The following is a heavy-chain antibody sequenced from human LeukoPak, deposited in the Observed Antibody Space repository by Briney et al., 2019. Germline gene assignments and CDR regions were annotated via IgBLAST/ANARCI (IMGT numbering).Heavy chain of an antibody. CDR1: GFTFSSYS. CDR3: ARDRWELLRSVDY. Sequence: GGSLRLSCAASGFTFSSYSMNWVRQAPGKGLEWLSSIGSTGAYIFYADSVKGRFTISRDNAKNSLYLQMNSLRAEDTAVYYCARDRWELLRSVDYWGQGTLVTVSS. D-gene: IGHD2-15*01. V-gene: IGHV3-21*01. J-gene: IGHJ4*02. CDR2: IGSTGAYI.